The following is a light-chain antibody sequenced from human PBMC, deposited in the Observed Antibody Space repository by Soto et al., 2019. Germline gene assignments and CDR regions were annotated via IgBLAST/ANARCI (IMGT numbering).Light chain of an antibody. V-gene: IGKV4-1*01. CDR2: WAS. Sequence: DIVMTQSPDSLTVSLGERATINCKSSQSLLSSSDNRNYLAWYQHKPGQSPKMLIYWASTRYSGVPDRFSGSGSGIDFSRPIISLQAEDVAVYYCQHYYSVPPTFGQGTKVEIK. CDR3: QHYYSVPPT. J-gene: IGKJ1*01. CDR1: QSLLSSSDNRNY.